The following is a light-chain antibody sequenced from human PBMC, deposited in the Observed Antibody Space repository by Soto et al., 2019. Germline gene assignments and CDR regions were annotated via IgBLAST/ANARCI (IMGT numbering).Light chain of an antibody. CDR3: QQYDNSPLT. CDR1: QSISGSY. J-gene: IGKJ4*01. V-gene: IGKV3-20*01. Sequence: EIVLTQSPGTLSLSPGERATLSCTASQSISGSYLAWYQQKPGQAPRVVIYGVSRRATGIPDRFSGSGSGTDFTLTVSRLEPEDFAVYYCQQYDNSPLTFGGGTKVEVK. CDR2: GVS.